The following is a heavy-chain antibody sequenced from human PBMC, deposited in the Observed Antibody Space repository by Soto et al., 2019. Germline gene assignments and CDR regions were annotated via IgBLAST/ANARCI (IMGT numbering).Heavy chain of an antibody. J-gene: IGHJ4*02. V-gene: IGHV1-18*01. D-gene: IGHD1-1*01. CDR1: GYTFTTYG. CDR3: ARGRYGDY. Sequence: QVHLVQSGAEVRKPGASVKVSCKGSGYTFTTYGITWVRQAPGQGSEWMGWISAHNDNTNYAQKVQGRVTVTRDTSTSTSYMELRNLRSDDTAVYYCARGRYGDYWGQGALVTVSS. CDR2: ISAHNDNT.